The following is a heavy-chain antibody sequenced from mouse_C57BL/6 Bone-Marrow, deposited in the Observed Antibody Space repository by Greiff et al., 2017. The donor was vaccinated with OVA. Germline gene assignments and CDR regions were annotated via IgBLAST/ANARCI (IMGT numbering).Heavy chain of an antibody. CDR1: GFTFSSYG. V-gene: IGHV5-6*01. J-gene: IGHJ4*01. CDR3: AKLRYYYGYYYAMDY. D-gene: IGHD1-1*01. Sequence: EVQLVESGGDLVKPGGSLKLSCAASGFTFSSYGMSWVRQTPDKRLEWVATISSGGSYTYYPDSVKGRFTISRDNAKNTLYLQMSSLKSEDTAMYYCAKLRYYYGYYYAMDYWGQGTSVTVSS. CDR2: ISSGGSYT.